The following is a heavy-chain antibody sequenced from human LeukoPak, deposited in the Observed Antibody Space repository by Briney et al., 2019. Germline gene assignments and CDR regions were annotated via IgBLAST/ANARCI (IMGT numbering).Heavy chain of an antibody. CDR2: AYYRGST. D-gene: IGHD6-19*01. V-gene: IGHV4-59*08. CDR3: AINSAVATSRSWFDP. J-gene: IGHJ5*02. CDR1: DGSIRNYY. Sequence: SETLSLTCAVFDGSIRNYYWSWIRQPPGKGLEWIGYAYYRGSTTYNPSLESRVTISVDTSKNQFSLKLTAVTAADTAVYYCAINSAVATSRSWFDPWGQGTLVTVSS.